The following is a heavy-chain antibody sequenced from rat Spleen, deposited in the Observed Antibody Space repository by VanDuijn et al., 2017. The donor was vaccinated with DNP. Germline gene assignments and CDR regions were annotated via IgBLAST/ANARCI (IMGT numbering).Heavy chain of an antibody. Sequence: EVQLVESGGGLVQPGRSLKLSCAASGFTFSDYYMAWVRQAPTKGLEWVASISYDGVHAYYRGSVKGRFTISRDNTKNALYLQMDSLRSEDTATYYCTTLNYYASLSGYFDHWGQGVMVTVSS. CDR1: GFTFSDYY. V-gene: IGHV5-20*01. D-gene: IGHD1-12*01. CDR3: TTLNYYASLSGYFDH. CDR2: ISYDGVHA. J-gene: IGHJ2*01.